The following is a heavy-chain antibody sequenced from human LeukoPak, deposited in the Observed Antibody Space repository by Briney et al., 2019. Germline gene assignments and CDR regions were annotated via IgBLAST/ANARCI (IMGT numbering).Heavy chain of an antibody. CDR2: INPSGGST. CDR3: ASGSGSYDAFDI. J-gene: IGHJ3*02. Sequence: GASVKVSCKASGYTFTSYYMHWVRQAPGQGLEWMGIINPSGGSTSYAQKFQGRVTMTRDTSTSTVYMELSSLRSEDTAVYYCASGSGSYDAFDIWGQGTMVTASS. CDR1: GYTFTSYY. D-gene: IGHD1-26*01. V-gene: IGHV1-46*01.